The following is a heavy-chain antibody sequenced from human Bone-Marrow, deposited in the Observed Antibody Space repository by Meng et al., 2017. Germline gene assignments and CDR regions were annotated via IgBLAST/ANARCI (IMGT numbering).Heavy chain of an antibody. CDR3: ARGSSSSWPNFDY. Sequence: QVQLQESGPRLVKPSQTLSLTCTVSGGSISSGGYYWSWIRQHPGKGLEWIGYIYYSGSTYYNPSLKSRVTISVDKSKNQFSLKLSSVTAADTAVYYCARGSSSSWPNFDYWGQGTLVTVSS. CDR2: IYYSGST. V-gene: IGHV4-31*03. CDR1: GGSISSGGYY. D-gene: IGHD6-13*01. J-gene: IGHJ4*02.